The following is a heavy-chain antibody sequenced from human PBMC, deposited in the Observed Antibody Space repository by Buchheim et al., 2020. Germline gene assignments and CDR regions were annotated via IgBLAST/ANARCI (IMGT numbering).Heavy chain of an antibody. D-gene: IGHD1-26*01. J-gene: IGHJ4*02. Sequence: EVQLVESGGGLVQPGGSLRLSCTASGFIFSSYSMNWVRQAPGKGLEWVSYISSSSSTIYYADSVQGRFTISRDNAKNSLSLQMNSLRAEDTAVYYCARNSLGATGWDYFDYWGQGTL. V-gene: IGHV3-48*01. CDR2: ISSSSSTI. CDR1: GFIFSSYS. CDR3: ARNSLGATGWDYFDY.